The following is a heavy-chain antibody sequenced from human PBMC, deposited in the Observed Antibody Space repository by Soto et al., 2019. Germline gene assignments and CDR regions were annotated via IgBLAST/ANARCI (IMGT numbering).Heavy chain of an antibody. J-gene: IGHJ4*02. Sequence: QVQLVESGGGVVQPGKSLRLSCAASASGFTFRRYGMHWVRQAPGKGLEWVALIWYDGSNKYYADSVKGRFTISRDNSKNTLYLQMNSLRAEETAVYYCARDYGYSDYWGQGTLVTVSS. D-gene: IGHD5-18*01. CDR3: ARDYGYSDY. CDR1: GFTFRRYG. CDR2: IWYDGSNK. V-gene: IGHV3-33*01.